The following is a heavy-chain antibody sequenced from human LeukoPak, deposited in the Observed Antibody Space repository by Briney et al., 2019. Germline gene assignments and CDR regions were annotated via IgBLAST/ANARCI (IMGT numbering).Heavy chain of an antibody. Sequence: HGGSLRLSCAASGFTFSTYGMTWVRQAPGKGLEWISYISSSSDSIKYADSVKGRFTSSRDNAKNSLYLQMNSLRAEDTAVYYCTKSRISSSGQADHWGQGTLVTVSS. CDR2: ISSSSDSI. V-gene: IGHV3-48*04. CDR3: TKSRISSSGQADH. D-gene: IGHD5-12*01. CDR1: GFTFSTYG. J-gene: IGHJ4*02.